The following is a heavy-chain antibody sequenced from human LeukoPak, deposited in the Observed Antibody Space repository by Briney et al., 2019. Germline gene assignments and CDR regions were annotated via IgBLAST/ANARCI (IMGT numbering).Heavy chain of an antibody. V-gene: IGHV4-59*01. J-gene: IGHJ5*02. CDR1: GDSISSYF. Sequence: PSETLSLTCTVSGDSISSYFWSWIRQPPGKGLEWIGYFHDSGSANYNPSLKSRITMSVDTSKKQFSLKLRSVTAADTAVYYCARDSHSVDTATPRGFDPWGQGTLVTVSS. D-gene: IGHD2-15*01. CDR3: ARDSHSVDTATPRGFDP. CDR2: FHDSGSA.